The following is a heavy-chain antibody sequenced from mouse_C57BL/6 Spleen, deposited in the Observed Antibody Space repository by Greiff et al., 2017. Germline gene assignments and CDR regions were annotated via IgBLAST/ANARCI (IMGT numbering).Heavy chain of an antibody. J-gene: IGHJ2*01. Sequence: VQLKESGPELVKPGALVKISCKASGYAFSSSWMNWVKQRPGKGLEWIGRIYPGDGDTNYNGKFKGKATLTADKSSSTAYMQLSSLTSEDSAVYFCARKVVAPYDFDYWGQGTTLTVSS. CDR3: ARKVVAPYDFDY. CDR2: IYPGDGDT. CDR1: GYAFSSSW. D-gene: IGHD1-3*01. V-gene: IGHV1-82*01.